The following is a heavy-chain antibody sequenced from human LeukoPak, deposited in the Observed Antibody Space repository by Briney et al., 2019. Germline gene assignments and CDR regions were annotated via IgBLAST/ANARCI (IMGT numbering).Heavy chain of an antibody. CDR1: GFTFSSYA. D-gene: IGHD2-2*02. CDR2: ISGSGGST. CDR3: AKEYCSSTSCYTKCPEY. V-gene: IGHV3-23*01. J-gene: IGHJ4*02. Sequence: GGSLRLSCAASGFTFSSYAMSWVRQAPGKGLEWVSAISGSGGSTYYADSVKGRFTISRDNSKNTLYLQMNSLRAEDTAVYYCAKEYCSSTSCYTKCPEYWGQGTLVTVSS.